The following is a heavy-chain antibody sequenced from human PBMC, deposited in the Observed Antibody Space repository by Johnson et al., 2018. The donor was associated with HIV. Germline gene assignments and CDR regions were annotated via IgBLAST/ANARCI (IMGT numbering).Heavy chain of an antibody. CDR3: ARVSSSVTTARYGAFDI. Sequence: QVQLVESGGGVVQPGRSLRLSCAASGFTFSSYAMHWVRQAPGKGLEWGTVISYDGNNKYYADSVKGRFTISRDNSKNTLYLQINSLRAEDTAVYYCARVSSSVTTARYGAFDIWGQGTMVIVSS. CDR1: GFTFSSYA. V-gene: IGHV3-30-3*01. D-gene: IGHD4-17*01. CDR2: ISYDGNNK. J-gene: IGHJ3*02.